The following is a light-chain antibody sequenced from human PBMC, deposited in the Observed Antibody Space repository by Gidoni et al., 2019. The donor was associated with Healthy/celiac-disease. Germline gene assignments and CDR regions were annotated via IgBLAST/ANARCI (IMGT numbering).Light chain of an antibody. CDR3: QQRSNWPPT. V-gene: IGKV3-11*01. CDR2: DAS. CDR1: QSVSSY. J-gene: IGKJ4*01. Sequence: DIVLTQSPATLSLSPGDRATLSCRASQSVSSYLAWYHQKPGQAPRLLIYDASNRATGIPARFSGSGSGTDFTLTISSLEPEDFAVYYCQQRSNWPPTFGEGTKVEIK.